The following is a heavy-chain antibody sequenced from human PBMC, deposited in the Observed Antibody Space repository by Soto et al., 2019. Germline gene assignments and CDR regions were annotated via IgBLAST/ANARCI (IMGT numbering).Heavy chain of an antibody. J-gene: IGHJ5*02. Sequence: QVQLQESGPGLVKPSQTLSLTCTVSGGSINSGDYYWSWIRQPPGKGLEWIGYIYYSGSTDDNPSLKSRVTMSVDRTKNQFSVKLSSVTAADTAVYYCAREDYYYGSGSYYTWGQGTLVTVSS. V-gene: IGHV4-30-4*01. D-gene: IGHD3-10*01. CDR3: AREDYYYGSGSYYT. CDR2: IYYSGST. CDR1: GGSINSGDYY.